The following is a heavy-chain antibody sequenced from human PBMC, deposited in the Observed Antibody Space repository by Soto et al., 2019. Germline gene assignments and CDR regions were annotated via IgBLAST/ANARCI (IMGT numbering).Heavy chain of an antibody. CDR3: ARRGTAMGSRGYYDMDV. Sequence: EEQLVQSGAEVKKAGESLRISCQGSGYRFSNYWIGWVRQKPGKGLEWMGIIYPGDSDTRYSPSCQGQVTISADKSIDTAYLRWSSLKASDTATYYCARRGTAMGSRGYYDMDVWGQGTTVTVSS. CDR2: IYPGDSDT. J-gene: IGHJ6*02. CDR1: GYRFSNYW. V-gene: IGHV5-51*01. D-gene: IGHD2-2*01.